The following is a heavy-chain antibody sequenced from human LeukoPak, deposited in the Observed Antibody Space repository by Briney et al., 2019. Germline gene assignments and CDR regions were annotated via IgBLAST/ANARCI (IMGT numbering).Heavy chain of an antibody. Sequence: SETLSLTCTVSGGSISSGGYYWSWIRQPPGKGLEWIGYIYYSGSTNYNPSLKSRVTISVDTSKNQFSLKLSSVTAADTAVYCCAGGDYDILTGYRYYFDYWGQGTLVTVSS. J-gene: IGHJ4*02. CDR3: AGGDYDILTGYRYYFDY. D-gene: IGHD3-9*01. CDR2: IYYSGST. V-gene: IGHV4-61*08. CDR1: GGSISSGGYY.